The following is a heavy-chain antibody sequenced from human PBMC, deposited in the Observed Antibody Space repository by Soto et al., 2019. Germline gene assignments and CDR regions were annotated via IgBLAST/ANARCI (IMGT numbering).Heavy chain of an antibody. CDR3: ARVGSIAARPNSYYYYAMDV. CDR2: ISSSGSTI. V-gene: IGHV3-11*04. D-gene: IGHD6-6*01. Sequence: GGSLRLSCAASGFTFSDYYMSWIRQAPGEGLEWVSYISSSGSTIYYADSVKGRFTISRDNSKNSLYLQMNSLRAEDTAVYYCARVGSIAARPNSYYYYAMDVWGQGTTVTVSS. CDR1: GFTFSDYY. J-gene: IGHJ6*02.